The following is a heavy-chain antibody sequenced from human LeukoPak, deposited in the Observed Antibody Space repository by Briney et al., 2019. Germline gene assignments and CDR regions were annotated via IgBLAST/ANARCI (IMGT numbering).Heavy chain of an antibody. D-gene: IGHD2-15*01. V-gene: IGHV3-30*18. Sequence: PGGSLRLSCAASGFTFISFGMHWVRQAPGKGRQWVALISFDGGDKYYADSVKGRFTISRDNSKDTLFLQMNSLRPEDTAVYYCAKQGRDHCSGGSCYLFDYWGQGTLVTVSS. J-gene: IGHJ4*02. CDR1: GFTFISFG. CDR3: AKQGRDHCSGGSCYLFDY. CDR2: ISFDGGDK.